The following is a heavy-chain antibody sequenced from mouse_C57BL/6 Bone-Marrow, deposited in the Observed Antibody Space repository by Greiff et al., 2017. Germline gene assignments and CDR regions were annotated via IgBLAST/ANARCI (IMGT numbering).Heavy chain of an antibody. Sequence: EVQLQESGGGLVKPGGSLKLSCAASGFTFSSYAMSWVRQTPEKRLEWVATISDGGSYTYYPDNVKGRFTISRDNAKNNLYLQMSHLKSEDTAMYYCARDQGAIYDGYSPFAYWGQGTLVTVSA. CDR3: ARDQGAIYDGYSPFAY. D-gene: IGHD2-3*01. CDR2: ISDGGSYT. CDR1: GFTFSSYA. J-gene: IGHJ3*01. V-gene: IGHV5-4*01.